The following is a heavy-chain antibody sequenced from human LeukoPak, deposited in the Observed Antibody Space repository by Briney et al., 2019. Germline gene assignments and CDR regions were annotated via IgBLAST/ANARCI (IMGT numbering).Heavy chain of an antibody. V-gene: IGHV4-4*09. D-gene: IGHD3-16*01. CDR2: IYTSGST. CDR1: GGSISSYY. CDR3: ASLEKIRGVLDY. Sequence: SETLSLTCTVSGGSISSYYWSWIRQPPGKGLEWIGYIYTSGSTNYDPSLKSRVTISVDTSKNQFSLKLSSVTAADTAVYYCASLEKIRGVLDYWGQGTLVTVSS. J-gene: IGHJ4*02.